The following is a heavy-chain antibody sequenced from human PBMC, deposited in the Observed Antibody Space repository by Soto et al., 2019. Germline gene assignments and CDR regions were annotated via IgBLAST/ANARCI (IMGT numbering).Heavy chain of an antibody. J-gene: IGHJ4*02. CDR1: GGSFRDYY. Sequence: QVQLQQWGAGLLKPSETLSLNCAVYGGSFRDYYWGWIRQPPGKGLEWIGEINHRGSINYNPSLKSRVTISVDTSKNQFSLKLSSVTVADTAVYYCARGLAGRSSSWYDYWGQGTLVTVSS. CDR3: ARGLAGRSSSWYDY. V-gene: IGHV4-34*01. CDR2: INHRGSI. D-gene: IGHD6-13*01.